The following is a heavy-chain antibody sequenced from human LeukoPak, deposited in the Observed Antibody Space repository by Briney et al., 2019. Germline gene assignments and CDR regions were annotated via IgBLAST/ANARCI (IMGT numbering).Heavy chain of an antibody. V-gene: IGHV3-21*01. D-gene: IGHD2-2*01. J-gene: IGHJ3*02. CDR3: AGLIVPAARLSAFDI. CDR1: GFTFSSYS. CDR2: ISSSSSYI. Sequence: KPGGSLRLSCAASGFTFSSYSMNWVRQAPGKGLEWVSSISSSSSYIYYADSVKGRFTISRDNAKNSLYLQMNSLRAEDTAAYYCAGLIVPAARLSAFDIWGQGTMVTVSS.